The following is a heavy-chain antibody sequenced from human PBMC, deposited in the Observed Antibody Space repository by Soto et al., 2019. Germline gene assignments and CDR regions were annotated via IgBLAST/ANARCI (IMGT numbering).Heavy chain of an antibody. CDR2: IVVGSGNT. Sequence: GASVKVSCKASGFTFTSSAMQWVRQARGQRLEWIGWIVVGSGNTNYAQKFQERVTITRDMSTSTAYMELSSLRSEDTAVYYCAAGVWFGELLYTSDAFDIWGQGTMVTVSS. CDR3: AAGVWFGELLYTSDAFDI. J-gene: IGHJ3*02. V-gene: IGHV1-58*02. CDR1: GFTFTSSA. D-gene: IGHD3-10*01.